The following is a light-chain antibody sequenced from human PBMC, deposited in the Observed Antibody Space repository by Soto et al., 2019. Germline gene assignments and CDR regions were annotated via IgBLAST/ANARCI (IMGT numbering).Light chain of an antibody. V-gene: IGKV1-33*01. J-gene: IGKJ4*01. CDR3: QQYYNLHFP. CDR2: DAS. CDR1: QDISNY. Sequence: DIQMTHSPSSLSASVGDRVTITCQASQDISNYLNWYQQKPGKAPKLLIYDASNLETRVPSRFSGSGSGKAFTFTISTLQPEVIATYYCQQYYNLHFPCAVVTKVDIX.